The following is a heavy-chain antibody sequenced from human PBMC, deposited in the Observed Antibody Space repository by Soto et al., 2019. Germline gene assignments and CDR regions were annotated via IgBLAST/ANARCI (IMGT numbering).Heavy chain of an antibody. Sequence: SETLSLTCIVSGGSISGYYWSWIRQPAGEELEWIGRIYSDGTTNYNPSLKGRGTMSVDTSKKQISLKLTSVTAADTAMYYCARDRGYRSGSFGSWGQGVLVTVSS. D-gene: IGHD5-18*01. CDR3: ARDRGYRSGSFGS. J-gene: IGHJ5*02. CDR1: GGSISGYY. V-gene: IGHV4-4*07. CDR2: IYSDGTT.